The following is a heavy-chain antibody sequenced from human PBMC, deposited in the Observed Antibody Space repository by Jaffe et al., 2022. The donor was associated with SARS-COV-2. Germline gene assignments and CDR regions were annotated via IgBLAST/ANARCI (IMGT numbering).Heavy chain of an antibody. CDR3: ARAVAAAAERGELNWFDP. CDR1: GFTFSSYW. D-gene: IGHD6-13*01. Sequence: EVQLVESGGGLVQPGGSLRLSCAASGFTFSSYWMSWVRQAPGKGLEWVANIKQDGSEKYYVDSVKGRFTISRDNAKNSLYLQMNSLRAEDTAVYYCARAVAAAAERGELNWFDPWGQGTLVTVSS. V-gene: IGHV3-7*01. CDR2: IKQDGSEK. J-gene: IGHJ5*02.